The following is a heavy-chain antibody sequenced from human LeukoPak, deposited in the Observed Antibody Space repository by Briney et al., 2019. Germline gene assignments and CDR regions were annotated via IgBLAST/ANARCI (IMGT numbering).Heavy chain of an antibody. CDR2: LTGSGGST. Sequence: GGSLRLSCAASGFTFSDYWMSWVRQAPGKGLEWVSSLTGSGGSTYYADSVKGRFTISGDNSKNTLHLQMNSLRAGDTAVYYCAKGGISEAGLQGWGQGTLVTVSS. V-gene: IGHV3-23*01. J-gene: IGHJ1*01. D-gene: IGHD6-13*01. CDR1: GFTFSDYW. CDR3: AKGGISEAGLQG.